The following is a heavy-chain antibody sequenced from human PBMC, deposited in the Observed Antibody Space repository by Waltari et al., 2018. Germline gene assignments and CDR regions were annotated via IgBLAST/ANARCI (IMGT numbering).Heavy chain of an antibody. D-gene: IGHD2-15*01. CDR1: GFTVSSNY. J-gene: IGHJ6*02. V-gene: IGHV3-53*01. CDR3: ARSGGYYYYGMDV. Sequence: EVQLVESGGGLVQPGGSLRLSCAASGFTVSSNYMSWVRQAPGKGLEWVSVIYSGGSTYYADSVKGRFTISRDNSKNTLYLQMNSLRAEDTAVYYCARSGGYYYYGMDVWGQGTTVTVSS. CDR2: IYSGGST.